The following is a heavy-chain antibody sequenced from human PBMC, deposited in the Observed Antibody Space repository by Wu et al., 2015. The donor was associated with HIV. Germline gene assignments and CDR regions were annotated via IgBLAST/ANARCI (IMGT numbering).Heavy chain of an antibody. Sequence: QVRLVQSGPEVKKPGASVKVSCKASGYAFKTYGISWLRQAPGQGLEWMGWISGYNGNTNYAQNLQGRVTMTTDTSTSTVYMELRSLRSDDTAVYYCVRDSTEDRPNWFDPWGQGTLVIVSS. D-gene: IGHD6-6*01. CDR2: ISGYNGNT. CDR1: GYAFKTYG. CDR3: VRDSTEDRPNWFDP. J-gene: IGHJ5*02. V-gene: IGHV1-18*01.